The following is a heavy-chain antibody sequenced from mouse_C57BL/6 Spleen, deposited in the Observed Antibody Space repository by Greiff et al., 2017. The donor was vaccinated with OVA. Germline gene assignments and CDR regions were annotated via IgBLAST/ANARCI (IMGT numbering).Heavy chain of an antibody. CDR3: TWDYDVDY. V-gene: IGHV1-15*01. D-gene: IGHD2-4*01. J-gene: IGHJ2*01. CDR1: GYTFTDYE. Sequence: VKLQESGAELVRPGASVTLSCKASGYTFTDYEMHWVKQTPVHGLEWIGAIDPETGGTAYNQKFKGKAILTADKSSSTAYMELRSLTSEDSAVYYCTWDYDVDYWGQGTTLTVSS. CDR2: IDPETGGT.